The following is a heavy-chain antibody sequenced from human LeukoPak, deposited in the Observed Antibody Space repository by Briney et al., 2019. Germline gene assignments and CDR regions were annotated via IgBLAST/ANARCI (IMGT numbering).Heavy chain of an antibody. V-gene: IGHV3-7*01. CDR3: AKDPTYYDVWRGWSNFFDY. CDR2: IKNDGSET. Sequence: GGSLRLSCATSGFTFTSYWMSWVRQAPGKGPECVANIKNDGSETYYLDSVKGRFAISRDDAKNSVHLQMNSLRAEDTAVYYCAKDPTYYDVWRGWSNFFDYWGQGTLVTVSS. J-gene: IGHJ4*02. CDR1: GFTFTSYW. D-gene: IGHD3-3*01.